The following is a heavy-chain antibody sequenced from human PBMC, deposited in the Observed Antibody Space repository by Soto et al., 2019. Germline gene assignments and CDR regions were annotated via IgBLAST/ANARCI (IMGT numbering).Heavy chain of an antibody. V-gene: IGHV3-74*02. Sequence: EVQLVESGGGLVQPGGSLRLSCAASGFSLSSQWMHWIRQAPGKGLEWVSRINPDGSTIYADSVKGRFTISRDNAKNTVYLQMNSLRAEDTAMYYCSMSIFGVVHYWGQGTLVTVSS. D-gene: IGHD3-3*01. J-gene: IGHJ4*02. CDR1: GFSLSSQW. CDR3: SMSIFGVVHY. CDR2: INPDGST.